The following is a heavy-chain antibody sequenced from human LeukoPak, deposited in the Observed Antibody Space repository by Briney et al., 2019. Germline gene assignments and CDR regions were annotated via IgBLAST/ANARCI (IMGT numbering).Heavy chain of an antibody. J-gene: IGHJ4*02. D-gene: IGHD5-18*01. V-gene: IGHV1-8*03. CDR2: MNPNSGNT. CDR1: GYTFTSYG. Sequence: GASVKVSCKASGYTFTSYGINWVRQATGQGLEWMGWMNPNSGNTGYAQKFQGRVTITRNTSISTAYMELSSLRSEDTAVYYCARGPPDTAMVGDYFDYWGQGTLVTVSS. CDR3: ARGPPDTAMVGDYFDY.